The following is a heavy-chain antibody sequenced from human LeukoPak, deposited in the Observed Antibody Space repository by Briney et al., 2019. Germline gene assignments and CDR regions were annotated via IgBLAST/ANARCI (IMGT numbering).Heavy chain of an antibody. Sequence: SETLSLTCAAYGGSFSGYYWSWIRQPPGKGLGWIGEINHSGSTNYNPSLKSRVTISVDTSKNQFSLKLSSVTAADTAVYYCARGLRSVDYWGQGTLVTVSS. V-gene: IGHV4-34*01. J-gene: IGHJ4*02. CDR1: GGSFSGYY. CDR3: ARGLRSVDY. CDR2: INHSGST.